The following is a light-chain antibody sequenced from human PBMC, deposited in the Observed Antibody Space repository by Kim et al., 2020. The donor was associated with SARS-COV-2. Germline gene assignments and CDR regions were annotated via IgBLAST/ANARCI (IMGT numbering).Light chain of an antibody. CDR1: ELGDKY. J-gene: IGLJ2*01. CDR2: QDI. V-gene: IGLV3-1*01. CDR3: QAWDSGTAVV. Sequence: VSPEKTASITCSGDELGDKYVFWYQQKPGQSPVLVIYQDIKRPSGIPERFSASNFGNTATLTISGTQATDEADYYCQAWDSGTAVVFGEGTQLTVL.